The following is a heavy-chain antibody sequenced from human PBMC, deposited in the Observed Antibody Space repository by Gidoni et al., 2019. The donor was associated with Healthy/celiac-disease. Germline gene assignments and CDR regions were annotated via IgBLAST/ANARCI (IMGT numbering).Heavy chain of an antibody. Sequence: EVQLVESGGGLVQPGGSLRLSCAASGFTFSSYAMSWVRQAPGKGLGGVSAISGSGGSTYDADSVKGRFTISRDNSKNTLYLQMNSLRAEDTAVYYCAKEGSKFGKTFDYWGQGTLVTVSS. V-gene: IGHV3-23*04. D-gene: IGHD3-10*01. CDR2: ISGSGGST. CDR1: GFTFSSYA. J-gene: IGHJ4*02. CDR3: AKEGSKFGKTFDY.